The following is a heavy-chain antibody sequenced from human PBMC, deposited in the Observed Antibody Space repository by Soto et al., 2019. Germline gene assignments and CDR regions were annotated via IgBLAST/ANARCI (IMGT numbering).Heavy chain of an antibody. J-gene: IGHJ5*02. CDR2: IIPNRGIA. CDR1: GGTFSSYT. CDR3: ARVKGSGYHNWFDP. V-gene: IGHV1-69*02. D-gene: IGHD3-22*01. Sequence: SVKVSCKASGGTFSSYTISWVRQATGQGLEWMGRIIPNRGIANYAQKFQGRVTMTANNSISTAYMELRSLRSDDTAVYYCARVKGSGYHNWFDPWGQGTLVTVSS.